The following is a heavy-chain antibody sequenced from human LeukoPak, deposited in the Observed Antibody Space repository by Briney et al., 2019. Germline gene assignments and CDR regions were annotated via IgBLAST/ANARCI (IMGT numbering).Heavy chain of an antibody. V-gene: IGHV3-74*01. J-gene: IGHJ5*02. Sequence: QPGGSLRLSRAASGFTFSNCWMHWVRQAPGKGLVWVSRINSDGINTSYADSVKGRFTISRDNAKNTLNLQMNSLRAEDTAVYYCARDLGQYYDTSDNWFDPWGQGTLVTVSS. CDR1: GFTFSNCW. CDR3: ARDLGQYYDTSDNWFDP. CDR2: INSDGINT. D-gene: IGHD3-22*01.